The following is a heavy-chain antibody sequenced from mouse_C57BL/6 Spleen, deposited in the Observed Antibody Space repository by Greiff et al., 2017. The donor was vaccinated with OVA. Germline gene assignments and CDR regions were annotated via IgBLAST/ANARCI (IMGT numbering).Heavy chain of an antibody. CDR3: AREDGITTVPWYFDV. Sequence: VKLQESGAELVKSGASVKLSCKASGYTFTSYWMHWVKQRPGQGLEWIGMIHPNSGSTNYNEKFKSKATLTVDKYSSTAYMQLSSLTSEDSAVYYCAREDGITTVPWYFDVWGTGTTVTVSS. V-gene: IGHV1-64*01. CDR2: IHPNSGST. CDR1: GYTFTSYW. J-gene: IGHJ1*03. D-gene: IGHD1-1*01.